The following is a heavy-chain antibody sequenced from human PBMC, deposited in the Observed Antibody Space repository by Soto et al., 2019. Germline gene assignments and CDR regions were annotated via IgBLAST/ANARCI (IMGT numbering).Heavy chain of an antibody. CDR1: GGSSRNHY. D-gene: IGHD5-12*01. CDR2: IYYSGST. V-gene: IGHV4-59*11. CDR3: ARLRPRYNYRWFDP. Sequence: SETLCVTSTVSGGSSRNHYWSWIRQPPGKGLEWIGYIYYSGSTNYNPSLKSRVTISVDTSKNQFSLKLSSVTAADTAVYYCARLRPRYNYRWFDPWGQGTLVTVSS. J-gene: IGHJ5*02.